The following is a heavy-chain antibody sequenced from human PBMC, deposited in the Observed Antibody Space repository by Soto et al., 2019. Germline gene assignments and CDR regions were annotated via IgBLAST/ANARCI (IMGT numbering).Heavy chain of an antibody. CDR1: GGSIISGGYS. CDR2: MYHSWNT. D-gene: IGHD2-21*01. V-gene: IGHV4-30-2*01. Sequence: TLYRTCAVSGGSIISGGYSWGWIRQPPWQCLEWIGYMYHSWNTYYNPSLKGLVTISLDHSVNQFSLRLNSVTASDTALYFCASSKYDVVAGSVWFKPWGHGTLVNDSS. J-gene: IGHJ5*02. CDR3: ASSKYDVVAGSVWFKP.